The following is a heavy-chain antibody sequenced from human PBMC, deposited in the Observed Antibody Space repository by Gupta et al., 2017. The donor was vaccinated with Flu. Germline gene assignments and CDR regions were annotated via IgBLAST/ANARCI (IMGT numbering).Heavy chain of an antibody. V-gene: IGHV3-9*03. Sequence: EVKLVESGGGLVPPGRSLRLSCVDSGCTFADYAMHWVLQDPGKVLEGGAGSSWNRGSIGYGDARKSRVTISRDNAKTSADWQMRCMGAGDMALYYFAKGMVGSRWYGGFDIGCHGTMVIV. CDR3: AKGMVGSRWYGGFDI. J-gene: IGHJ3*02. D-gene: IGHD6-13*01. CDR2: SSWNRGSI. CDR1: GCTFADYA.